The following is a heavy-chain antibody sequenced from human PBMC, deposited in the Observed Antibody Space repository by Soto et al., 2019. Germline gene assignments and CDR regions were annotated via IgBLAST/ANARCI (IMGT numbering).Heavy chain of an antibody. CDR3: AGCPYGDYDFGSLDY. CDR2: IIPIFDTT. V-gene: IGHV1-69*01. Sequence: QVQLVQSGAEVKKPGSSVKVSCRASGGTFTSYAFSWVRQAPGQGLGWMGGIIPIFDTTSYAQKFQGRVTITADESTSTAYMELSSLRSGDTAVYYCAGCPYGDYDFGSLDYWGQGTLVTVSS. J-gene: IGHJ4*02. D-gene: IGHD4-17*01. CDR1: GGTFTSYA.